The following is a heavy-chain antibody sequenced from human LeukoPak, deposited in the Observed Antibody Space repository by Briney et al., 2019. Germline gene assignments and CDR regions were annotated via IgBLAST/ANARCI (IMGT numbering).Heavy chain of an antibody. CDR1: GFTFSSYD. D-gene: IGHD2-21*01. CDR2: IGTAGDT. Sequence: GGSLRLSCAASGFTFSSYDMLWVRQATGKGLEWVSGIGTAGDTYYPGSVKGRFTISRENAKNSLYLQMNSLRAGDTAVYYCARGFCGAFDIWGQGTTVTVSS. CDR3: ARGFCGAFDI. J-gene: IGHJ3*02. V-gene: IGHV3-13*01.